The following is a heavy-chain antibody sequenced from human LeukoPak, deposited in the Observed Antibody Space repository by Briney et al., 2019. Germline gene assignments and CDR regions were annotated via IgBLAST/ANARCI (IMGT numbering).Heavy chain of an antibody. CDR1: GGSISSSSYY. CDR2: IYYSGST. D-gene: IGHD6-19*01. J-gene: IGHJ4*02. Sequence: KPSETLSLTCTVSGGSISSSSYYWGWIRQPPGKGLEWIGSIYYSGSTYYNPSLKSRVTISVDTSKNQFSLKLSSVTAADTAVYYCARYSGWPHVFDYWGQGTLVTVSS. CDR3: ARYSGWPHVFDY. V-gene: IGHV4-39*01.